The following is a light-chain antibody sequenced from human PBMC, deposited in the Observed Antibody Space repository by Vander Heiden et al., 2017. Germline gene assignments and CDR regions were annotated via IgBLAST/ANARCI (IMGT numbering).Light chain of an antibody. J-gene: IGLJ3*02. Sequence: SSELTPPPSVSLSPGPPASLPCSGDKLGDKYACWYQQKPGQSPVLVIYQDSKRPSGIPERFSGSNSGNTATLTISGTQAMDEADYYCQAWDSSTGVFGGGTKLTVL. V-gene: IGLV3-1*01. CDR1: KLGDKY. CDR2: QDS. CDR3: QAWDSSTGV.